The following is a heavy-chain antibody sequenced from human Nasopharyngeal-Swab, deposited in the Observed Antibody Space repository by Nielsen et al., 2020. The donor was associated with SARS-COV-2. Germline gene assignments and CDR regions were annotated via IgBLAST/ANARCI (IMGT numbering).Heavy chain of an antibody. V-gene: IGHV3-21*01. Sequence: GESMKISCAASGFTFNNYNLNWVRQAPGKGLEWVSSISSSRSYIYYADSVKGRCTISRDNAQTSLYLQMNSLRAEDTAVYYCARDGLDYDFWSAYFMAVWGQGTTVTVSS. D-gene: IGHD3-3*01. J-gene: IGHJ6*02. CDR2: ISSSRSYI. CDR1: GFTFNNYN. CDR3: ARDGLDYDFWSAYFMAV.